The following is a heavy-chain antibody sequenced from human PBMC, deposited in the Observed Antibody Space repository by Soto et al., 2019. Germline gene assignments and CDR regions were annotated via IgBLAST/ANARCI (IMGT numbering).Heavy chain of an antibody. V-gene: IGHV3-33*01. CDR3: ARGIMITFGGVIGPLDY. CDR1: GFTFSSYG. Sequence: GGSLRLSCAASGFTFSSYGMHWVRQAPGKGLEWVAVIWYDGSNKYYADSVKGRFTISRDNSKNTLYLQMNSLRAEDTAVYYCARGIMITFGGVIGPLDYWGQGTLVTVSS. D-gene: IGHD3-16*02. J-gene: IGHJ4*02. CDR2: IWYDGSNK.